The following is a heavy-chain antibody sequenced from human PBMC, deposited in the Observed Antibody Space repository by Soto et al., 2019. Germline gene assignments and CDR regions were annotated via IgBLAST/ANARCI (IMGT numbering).Heavy chain of an antibody. CDR3: AKDFGIYDSSGYSVPGPH. D-gene: IGHD3-22*01. Sequence: PGGSLRLSCVGSGFTFSNYGMHWVRQPPGKGLEWVALISDDGDKRYYADSVRGRLIISRDNSKDTLYLQMNSLGPDDTAVYFCAKDFGIYDSSGYSVPGPHWGQGTLVTVSS. J-gene: IGHJ4*02. CDR1: GFTFSNYG. CDR2: ISDDGDKR. V-gene: IGHV3-30*18.